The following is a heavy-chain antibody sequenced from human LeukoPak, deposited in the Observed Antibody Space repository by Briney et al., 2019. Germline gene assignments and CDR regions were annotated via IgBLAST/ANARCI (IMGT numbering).Heavy chain of an antibody. CDR3: AKRGVVIRVILVGFHKEAYYFDS. J-gene: IGHJ4*02. V-gene: IGHV3-23*01. CDR1: GITLSNYG. D-gene: IGHD3-10*01. CDR2: ISGSGGST. Sequence: GGSLRLSCAVSGITLSNYGMSWVRQAPGKGLEWVAGISGSGGSTYYADSVKGRFAISRDNPKNTLYLQMNSLRAEDTAVYFCAKRGVVIRVILVGFHKEAYYFDSWGQGPLVTVSS.